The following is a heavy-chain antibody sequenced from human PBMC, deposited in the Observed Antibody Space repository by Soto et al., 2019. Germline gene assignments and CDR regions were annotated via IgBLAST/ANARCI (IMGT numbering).Heavy chain of an antibody. J-gene: IGHJ5*02. CDR3: SRDLGS. CDR1: GFTFSDHH. CDR2: TRNKANSYTT. Sequence: EVQLVESGGGLVQPGGSLRLSCAASGFTFSDHHMDWVRQAPGKGLEWVGRTRNKANSYTTEYAASVKGRFTMSRDDSKNSLYLQMNSLKTEDTAVYYCSRDLGSWGQGTLVTVSS. V-gene: IGHV3-72*01.